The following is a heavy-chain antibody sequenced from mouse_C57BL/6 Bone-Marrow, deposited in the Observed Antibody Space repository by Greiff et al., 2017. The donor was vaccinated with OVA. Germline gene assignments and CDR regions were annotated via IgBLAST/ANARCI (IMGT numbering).Heavy chain of an antibody. CDR2: INPSSGYT. J-gene: IGHJ2*01. Sequence: QVQLKESGAELAKPGASVKLSCKASGYTFTSYWMHWVKQRPGQGLEWIGYINPSSGYTKYNQKFKDKATLTAYKSSSTAYMQLSSLTYEDSAVYYCARLKRYWGQGTTLTVSS. D-gene: IGHD1-3*01. V-gene: IGHV1-7*01. CDR3: ARLKRY. CDR1: GYTFTSYW.